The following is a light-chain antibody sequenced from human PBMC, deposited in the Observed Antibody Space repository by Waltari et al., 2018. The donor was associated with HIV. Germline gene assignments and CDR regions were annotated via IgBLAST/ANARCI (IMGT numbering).Light chain of an antibody. V-gene: IGLV2-14*03. Sequence: QSALTQPASMSGSPGQSITIPCAGPTSDIGPSHSVSWYQQHTDSAPKLIIYDVSSRPSGVDSRFSGSKSGNTASLTISDLRSDDEAVYYCSSYTTTFIFGAGTKVDVL. CDR1: TSDIGPSHS. J-gene: IGLJ2*01. CDR2: DVS. CDR3: SSYTTTFI.